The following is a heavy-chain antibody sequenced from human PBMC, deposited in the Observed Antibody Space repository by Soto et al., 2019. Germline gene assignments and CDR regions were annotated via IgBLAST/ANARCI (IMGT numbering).Heavy chain of an antibody. J-gene: IGHJ4*02. CDR3: ARVDPRGVAVVRDY. Sequence: QVQLVQSGPEVKKPGASVKVSCKASGNTFASHGFSWVRQAPGQGLEWMGWISGFNGQTNYALKFQGRVTLTTDTSTSTAYMELRSLRSDDTAVYFFARVDPRGVAVVRDYWGQGKLVTVSS. CDR1: GNTFASHG. D-gene: IGHD3-10*01. CDR2: ISGFNGQT. V-gene: IGHV1-18*01.